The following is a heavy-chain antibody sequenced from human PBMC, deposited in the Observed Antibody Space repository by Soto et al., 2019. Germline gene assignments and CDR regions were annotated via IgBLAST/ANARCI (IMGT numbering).Heavy chain of an antibody. CDR1: GGSISSYY. D-gene: IGHD3-22*01. J-gene: IGHJ5*02. Sequence: TSETLSLTCTVSGGSISSYYLSWIRQPPGKGLEWIGYIYYSGSTNYNPSLKSRVTISVDTSKNQFSLKLSSVTAADTAVYYCARVNYYDSSGYYYRWFDPWGQGTLVTVSS. CDR3: ARVNYYDSSGYYYRWFDP. V-gene: IGHV4-59*01. CDR2: IYYSGST.